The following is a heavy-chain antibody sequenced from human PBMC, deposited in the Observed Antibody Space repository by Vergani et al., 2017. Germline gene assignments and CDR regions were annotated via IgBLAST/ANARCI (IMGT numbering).Heavy chain of an antibody. D-gene: IGHD3-3*02. CDR2: INHSGST. CDR3: ARGPRRDVLAFRYYYGMDV. V-gene: IGHV4-34*01. Sequence: QVQLQQWGAGLLKPSETLSLTCAVYGGSFSGYYWSWIRQPPGKGLEWIGEINHSGSTNYNPSLKSRVTISVDTSKNPFSLKLSSVTAADTAVYYCARGPRRDVLAFRYYYGMDVWGQGTTVTVSS. CDR1: GGSFSGYY. J-gene: IGHJ6*02.